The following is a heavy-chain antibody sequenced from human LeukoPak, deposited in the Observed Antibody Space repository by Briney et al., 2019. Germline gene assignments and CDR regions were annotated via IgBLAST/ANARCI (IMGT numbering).Heavy chain of an antibody. V-gene: IGHV4-4*02. Sequence: KPSETLSLTCAVSGGSIKSNNWWSWVRQPPGKGLEWIGEIYHSGSTNYNPSLESRVTVSVDKSKNQFSLDLSSVTAADTAVYYCARSSNPLYYGMDVWGQGTTVTVSS. J-gene: IGHJ6*02. CDR1: GGSIKSNNW. D-gene: IGHD4-11*01. CDR3: ARSSNPLYYGMDV. CDR2: IYHSGST.